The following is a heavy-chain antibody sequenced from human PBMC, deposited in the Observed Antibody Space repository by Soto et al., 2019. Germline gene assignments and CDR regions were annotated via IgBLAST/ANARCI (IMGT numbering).Heavy chain of an antibody. CDR1: GGSISSGDYY. CDR3: ARGYYDSSGYYP. Sequence: PSETLSLTCTVSGGSISSGDYYWSWIRQPPGKGLERIGYIYYSGSTNYNPTLKNRVNISIDTSKNHFSQKLSSVTAADTALYYCARGYYDSSGYYPWGQGTLVTVSS. D-gene: IGHD3-22*01. CDR2: IYYSGST. J-gene: IGHJ5*02. V-gene: IGHV4-30-4*01.